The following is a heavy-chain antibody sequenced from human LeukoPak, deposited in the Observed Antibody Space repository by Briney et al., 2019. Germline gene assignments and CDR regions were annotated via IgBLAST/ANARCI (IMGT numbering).Heavy chain of an antibody. V-gene: IGHV3-21*01. J-gene: IGHJ4*02. CDR1: GFTFSSYS. CDR2: ISSSSSYM. CDR3: ARGDGSYYYFDY. D-gene: IGHD1-26*01. Sequence: PGGSLRLSCAASGFTFSSYSMNWVRQTPGKGLEWVSSISSSSSYMYYADSVKGRFTISRDNAKNSLYLQMNSLRAEDTAVYYCARGDGSYYYFDYWGQGTLVTVSS.